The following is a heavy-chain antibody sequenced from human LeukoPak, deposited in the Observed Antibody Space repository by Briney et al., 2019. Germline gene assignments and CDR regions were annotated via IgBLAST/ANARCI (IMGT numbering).Heavy chain of an antibody. D-gene: IGHD3-10*01. V-gene: IGHV3-15*01. J-gene: IGHJ4*02. CDR3: TTDSDGV. CDR2: IKSITDGGTT. Sequence: GGSLRLSCAASGFTFSNAWISWVRQAPGKGLEWVGCIKSITDGGTTAYAAPVKGRFTISRDDTKNTLYLQMNRLKTEATAEYCCTTDSDGVGGQGTLVTVSS. CDR1: GFTFSNAW.